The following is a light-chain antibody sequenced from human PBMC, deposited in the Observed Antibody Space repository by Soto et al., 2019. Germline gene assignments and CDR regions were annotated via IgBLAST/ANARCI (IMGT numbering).Light chain of an antibody. V-gene: IGKV1-8*01. CDR2: AAS. CDR1: QVISSY. J-gene: IGKJ1*01. Sequence: AIRMTQSPSSLSASTGDRVTITCRASQVISSYLARYQQKPGKAPKLLIYAASTLQSGVPSRFSGSGSGTDFTLTISCLQSEDFATYYCQQYYSYPWTFGQGTKVEIK. CDR3: QQYYSYPWT.